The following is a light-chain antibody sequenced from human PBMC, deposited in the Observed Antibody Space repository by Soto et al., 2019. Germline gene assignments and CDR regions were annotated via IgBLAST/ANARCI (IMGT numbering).Light chain of an antibody. V-gene: IGKV3-20*01. J-gene: IGKJ1*01. CDR1: QSVDSSF. CDR3: QEYGDSSWT. Sequence: EIVLTQSPGTLSLSPGDRATLSCRAGQSVDSSFLAWFQQKPGQAPRLLIYGASNRATGIPDRFSGSGSGTDFTLTISRLAPEDFAVYYCQEYGDSSWTFGQGTKVDIK. CDR2: GAS.